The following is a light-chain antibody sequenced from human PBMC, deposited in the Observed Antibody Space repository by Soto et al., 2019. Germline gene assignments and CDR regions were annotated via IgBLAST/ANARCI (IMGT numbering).Light chain of an antibody. Sequence: SYELTQPPSVSVAPGQTARITCGGINIGSKTVHWYQRKPGQAPGLVVYADSDRPSGIPERFSGSNSGNTATLTISRVEAGDEADYYCQVWDSSSDHPVFGGGTKLTVL. CDR2: ADS. V-gene: IGLV3-21*02. CDR3: QVWDSSSDHPV. J-gene: IGLJ2*01. CDR1: NIGSKT.